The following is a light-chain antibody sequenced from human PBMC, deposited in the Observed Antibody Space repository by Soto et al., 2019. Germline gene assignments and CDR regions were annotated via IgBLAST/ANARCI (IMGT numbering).Light chain of an antibody. CDR3: QQRTDWPLT. J-gene: IGKJ4*01. V-gene: IGKV3D-20*02. CDR2: GAS. Sequence: EIVLTQSPGTLSLSPGERATLSCRASQSVSSSSLAWYQQKRGQAPRLPIHGASSRATGIPARFSGSGSGTDFTLTISSLEPEDFAVYYCQQRTDWPLTFGGGTKVDIK. CDR1: QSVSSSS.